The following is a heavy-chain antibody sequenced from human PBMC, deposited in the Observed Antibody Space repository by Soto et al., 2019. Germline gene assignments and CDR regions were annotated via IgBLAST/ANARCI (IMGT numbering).Heavy chain of an antibody. V-gene: IGHV3-30*18. CDR1: GFTFSSYG. CDR3: AKTYSSGWYYYYYGMDV. J-gene: IGHJ6*02. D-gene: IGHD6-19*01. Sequence: VGSLRLSCAASGFTFSSYGMHWVRQARGKGLEWVAVISYDGSNKYYADSVKGRFTISRDNSKNTLYLQMNSLRAEDTAVYYCAKTYSSGWYYYYYGMDVWGQGTTVTVSS. CDR2: ISYDGSNK.